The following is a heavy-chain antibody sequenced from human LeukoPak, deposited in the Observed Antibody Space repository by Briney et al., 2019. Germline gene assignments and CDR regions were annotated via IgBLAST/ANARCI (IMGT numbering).Heavy chain of an antibody. V-gene: IGHV1-46*01. J-gene: IGHJ4*02. Sequence: ASVKVSCKASGYTFTSYYMHWVRQAPGQGLEWMGIINPSGGGTSYAQKFQGRVTMTRDTSTSTVYMELSSLRSEDTAVYYCARAGGRYCSGGSCYFGYWGQGTLVTVSS. CDR3: ARAGGRYCSGGSCYFGY. CDR2: INPSGGGT. D-gene: IGHD2-15*01. CDR1: GYTFTSYY.